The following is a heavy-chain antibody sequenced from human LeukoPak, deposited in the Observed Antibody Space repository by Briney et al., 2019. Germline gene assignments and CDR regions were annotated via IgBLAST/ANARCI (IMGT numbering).Heavy chain of an antibody. CDR3: AKGRGHVLRYFDWLLDY. J-gene: IGHJ4*02. V-gene: IGHV3-23*01. Sequence: AGGSLRLSCAASGFTVSSYAMSWVRQAPGKGLEWVSAISGSGGSTYYADSVKGRFTISRDNSKNTLYLQMNSLRAEDTAVYYCAKGRGHVLRYFDWLLDYWGQGTLVTVSS. CDR1: GFTVSSYA. D-gene: IGHD3-9*01. CDR2: ISGSGGST.